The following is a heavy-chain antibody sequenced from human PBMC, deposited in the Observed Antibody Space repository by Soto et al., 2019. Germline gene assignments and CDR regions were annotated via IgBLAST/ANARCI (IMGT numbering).Heavy chain of an antibody. CDR3: ARDNSGDFWSGYSFYYYGD. Sequence: ASVKVSCKASGYTLTSYGISWVRQAPGQGLEWMGWISAYSGKTNYAQKVQGSVTMTTDTSTSTAYMEVRSLRSDDTAVYYCARDNSGDFWSGYSFYYYGDWRQGPPVTASP. J-gene: IGHJ4*02. CDR2: ISAYSGKT. CDR1: GYTLTSYG. V-gene: IGHV1-18*01. D-gene: IGHD3-3*01.